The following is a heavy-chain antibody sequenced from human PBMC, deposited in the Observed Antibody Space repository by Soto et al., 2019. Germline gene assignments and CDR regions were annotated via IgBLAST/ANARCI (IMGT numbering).Heavy chain of an antibody. CDR3: ARKGGSYYDSSGYYGFDY. V-gene: IGHV1-18*01. J-gene: IGHJ4*02. CDR1: GYTFTSYG. Sequence: GASVKVSCKASGYTFTSYGISWVRQAPGQGLEWMGWISAYSGNTNYAQKLQGRVTMTTDTSTSTAYMELRSLRSDDTAVYYCARKGGSYYDSSGYYGFDYWGQGTLVTVSS. D-gene: IGHD3-22*01. CDR2: ISAYSGNT.